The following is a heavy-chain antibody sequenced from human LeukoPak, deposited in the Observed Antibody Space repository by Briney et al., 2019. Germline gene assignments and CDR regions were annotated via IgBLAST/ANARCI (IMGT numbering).Heavy chain of an antibody. D-gene: IGHD3-3*01. J-gene: IGHJ4*02. CDR3: ARGVRFLEWLLSPFDY. CDR2: IYGGGST. CDR1: GLSVSSNF. Sequence: GGSLRLSCAATGLSVSSNFMSWVRQAPGKGLEWVSVIYGGGSTYYADSVKGRFTISRDNAKNSLYLQMNSLRAEDTAVYYCARGVRFLEWLLSPFDYWGQGTLVTVSS. V-gene: IGHV3-53*01.